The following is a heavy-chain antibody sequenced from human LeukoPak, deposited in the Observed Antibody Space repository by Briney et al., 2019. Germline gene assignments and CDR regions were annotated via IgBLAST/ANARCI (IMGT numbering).Heavy chain of an antibody. J-gene: IGHJ4*02. CDR1: GFAFSRYW. Sequence: GGSLRLSCAASGFAFSRYWMSWVRQAPGEGLEWVANIKQDGSEKYYVDSVKGRFTISRDNAKNSLYLQMNSLRAEDTAVYYCARGGEQQLVSGYWGQGTLVTVSS. CDR3: ARGGEQQLVSGY. V-gene: IGHV3-7*01. CDR2: IKQDGSEK. D-gene: IGHD6-13*01.